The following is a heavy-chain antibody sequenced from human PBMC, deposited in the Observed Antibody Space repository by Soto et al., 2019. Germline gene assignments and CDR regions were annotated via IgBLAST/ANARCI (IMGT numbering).Heavy chain of an antibody. Sequence: GGSLGLSSAAPRVKFNIPALHGIHKATGEGLEWVAVMSPGGNSQYYADSVKGRFTISRDTSKSTLYLQMTSLRPEDTAVFYCAGGARFCYDARAFWGQRTSV. CDR1: RVKFNIPA. CDR3: AGGARFCYDARAF. V-gene: IGHV3-30-3*01. CDR2: MSPGGNSQ. D-gene: IGHD2-2*01. J-gene: IGHJ6*01.